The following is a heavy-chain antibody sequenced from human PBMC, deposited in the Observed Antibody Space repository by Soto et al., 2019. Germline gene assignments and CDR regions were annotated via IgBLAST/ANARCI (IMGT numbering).Heavy chain of an antibody. CDR3: ATSISGYSSGWYRFFAFDI. D-gene: IGHD6-19*01. Sequence: PGGSLRLSCAASGFSFSSYAMSWVRQAPGKGLEWVSSISDGGGSTNYADSVRGRFTIARDRSKNTLYLHMISLRAEDTAVYYCATSISGYSSGWYRFFAFDIWGQGTMVTVSS. CDR1: GFSFSSYA. CDR2: ISDGGGST. V-gene: IGHV3-23*01. J-gene: IGHJ3*02.